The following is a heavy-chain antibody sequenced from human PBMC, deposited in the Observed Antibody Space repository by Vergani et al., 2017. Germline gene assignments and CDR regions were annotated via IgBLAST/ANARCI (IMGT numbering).Heavy chain of an antibody. J-gene: IGHJ4*02. CDR1: GGSFSGYY. CDR2: INHSGST. V-gene: IGHV4-34*01. CDR3: ARVRYSYGYYFDY. Sequence: QVQLQQWGAGLLKPSETLSLTCAVYGGSFSGYYWSWIRQPPGKGLEWIGEINHSGSTNYNPSLKSRVTISVDTSKNQFSLKLSSLTAADTAVYYCARVRYSYGYYFDYWGQGTLVTVSS. D-gene: IGHD5-18*01.